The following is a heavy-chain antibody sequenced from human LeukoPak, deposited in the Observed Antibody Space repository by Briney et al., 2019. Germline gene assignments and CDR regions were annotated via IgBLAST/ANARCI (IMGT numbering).Heavy chain of an antibody. CDR1: GFTFSSYE. V-gene: IGHV3-21*01. D-gene: IGHD6-13*01. Sequence: PGGSLRLSCAASGFTFSSYEMHWVRQAPGKGLEWVSSISSSSSYIYYADSVKGRFTIYRDNAKNSLYLQMNSLRAEDTAVYYCATSSVIAAAGVGDYWGQGTLVTVSS. J-gene: IGHJ4*02. CDR2: ISSSSSYI. CDR3: ATSSVIAAAGVGDY.